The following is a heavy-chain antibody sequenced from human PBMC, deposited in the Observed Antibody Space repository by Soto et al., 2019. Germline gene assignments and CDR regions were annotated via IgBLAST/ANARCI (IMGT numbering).Heavy chain of an antibody. D-gene: IGHD3-3*01. CDR3: ARDQYDFWSAYGPYYYGMAV. CDR2: ISPYNRNT. CDR1: GDSFSSIG. Sequence: GVSVKVCCEAPGDSFSSIGISWVRQAPGQGLEWMGWISPYNRNTYYAQRLQGRVTITTDTSTSTAYMELRSLSAEDTAVYSCARDQYDFWSAYGPYYYGMAVWGQGTTVTVSS. V-gene: IGHV1-18*01. J-gene: IGHJ6*02.